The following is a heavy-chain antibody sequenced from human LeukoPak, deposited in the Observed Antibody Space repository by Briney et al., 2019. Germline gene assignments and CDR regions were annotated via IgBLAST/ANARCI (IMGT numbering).Heavy chain of an antibody. CDR2: INHNSGST. CDR3: ARAEHNGYDFHDWFDP. CDR1: GYTFTDYY. D-gene: IGHD5-12*01. V-gene: IGHV1-2*02. Sequence: GASLKVSSKASGYTFTDYYIHWVGQAGGQGREWMGWINHNSGSTNYAQKFQSRVTMTTDTSISQAYLEMSSLTADDTAVYYCARAEHNGYDFHDWFDPWGQGALVTVSS. J-gene: IGHJ5*02.